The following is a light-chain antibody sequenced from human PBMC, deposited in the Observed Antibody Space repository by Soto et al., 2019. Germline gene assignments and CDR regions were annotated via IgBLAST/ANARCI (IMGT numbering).Light chain of an antibody. CDR1: QSVSSN. Sequence: EIVMTQSPATLSVSPGERATLSCRASQSVSSNLAWYQKKPGQAPRLLIYGASTRATGIPTRFSGSGYGTEFTLTISSLQSEEFAGYYCQQYNNWLTFGQGTRVELQ. V-gene: IGKV3-15*01. J-gene: IGKJ1*01. CDR3: QQYNNWLT. CDR2: GAS.